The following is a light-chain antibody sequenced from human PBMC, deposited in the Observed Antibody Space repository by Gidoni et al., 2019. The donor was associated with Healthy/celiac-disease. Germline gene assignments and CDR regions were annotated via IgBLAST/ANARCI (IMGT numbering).Light chain of an antibody. Sequence: EIVSTQSPGTLPLSPGERATLSCRASQSITSSYLAWFQQKPGQAPRLLIYGASSRATGIPDRFSGSGSGTDFTLTISRLEPEDFAVYYCQQYGSSPRTFGQGTKVEIK. V-gene: IGKV3-20*01. CDR1: QSITSSY. CDR3: QQYGSSPRT. J-gene: IGKJ1*01. CDR2: GAS.